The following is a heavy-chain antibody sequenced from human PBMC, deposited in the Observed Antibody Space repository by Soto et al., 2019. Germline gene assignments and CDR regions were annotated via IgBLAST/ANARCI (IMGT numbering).Heavy chain of an antibody. J-gene: IGHJ4*02. CDR3: ARAPYCGGDCYSDYFDY. CDR1: GGSISSGGYY. V-gene: IGHV4-31*03. CDR2: IYYSGST. Sequence: SETLSLTCTVSGGSISSGGYYWSWIRQHPGKGLEWIGYIYYSGSTYYNPSLKSRVTISVDTSKNQFSLKLSSVTAADTAVYYCARAPYCGGDCYSDYFDYWGQGTLVSVSS. D-gene: IGHD2-21*02.